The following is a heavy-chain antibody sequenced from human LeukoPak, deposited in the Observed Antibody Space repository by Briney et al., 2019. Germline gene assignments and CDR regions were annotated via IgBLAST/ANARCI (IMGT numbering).Heavy chain of an antibody. Sequence: SGGSLRLSCAASGFTFSDYYMSWIRQAPGKGLEWVSYISSSGSTIYYADSVKGRFTISRDNSKNTLYLQMNSLRAEDTAVYYCAKDIAARQSDYWGQGTLVTVSS. CDR3: AKDIAARQSDY. D-gene: IGHD6-6*01. V-gene: IGHV3-11*01. J-gene: IGHJ4*02. CDR2: ISSSGSTI. CDR1: GFTFSDYY.